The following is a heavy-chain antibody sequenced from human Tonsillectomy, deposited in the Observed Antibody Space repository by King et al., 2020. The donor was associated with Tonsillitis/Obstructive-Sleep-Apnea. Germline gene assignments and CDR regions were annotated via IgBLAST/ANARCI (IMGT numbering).Heavy chain of an antibody. D-gene: IGHD4-17*01. CDR2: IDHSGST. V-gene: IGHV4-34*01. Sequence: VQLQQWGAGLLKPSETLSLTCGVYGGSLTGYYWSWIRQPPGKGLEWIGEIDHSGSTNYNPSLKSRVTISVDTSKNHLSLKPSSVTAADTAVYYCAREKDGDYGMDVWGQGTTVTVSS. J-gene: IGHJ6*02. CDR3: AREKDGDYGMDV. CDR1: GGSLTGYY.